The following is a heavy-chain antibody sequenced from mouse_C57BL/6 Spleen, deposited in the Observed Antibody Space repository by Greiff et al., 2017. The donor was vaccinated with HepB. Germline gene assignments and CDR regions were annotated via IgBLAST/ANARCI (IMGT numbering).Heavy chain of an antibody. CDR2: IRSKSNNYAT. Sequence: EVKVVESGGGLVQPKGSLKLSCAASGFSFNTYAMNWVRQAPGKGLEWVARIRSKSNNYATYYADSVKDRFTISRDDSESMLYLQMNNLKTEDTAMYYCVRRDWDHWYFDVWGTGTTVTVSS. CDR1: GFSFNTYA. CDR3: VRRDWDHWYFDV. V-gene: IGHV10-1*01. J-gene: IGHJ1*03. D-gene: IGHD4-1*01.